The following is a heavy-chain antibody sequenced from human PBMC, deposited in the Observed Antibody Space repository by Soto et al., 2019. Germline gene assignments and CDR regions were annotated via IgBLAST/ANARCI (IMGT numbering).Heavy chain of an antibody. Sequence: QVQLVESGGGVVQPGRSLRLSCAASGFTFSSYAMHWVRQAPGKGLEWVAVMSYDGSNKYYADSVKGRFTISRDNSKNTLYLQMNSLRAEDTAVYSCAKVRSSGWSLPFDYWGQGTLVIVSS. CDR1: GFTFSSYA. V-gene: IGHV3-30*04. D-gene: IGHD6-19*01. J-gene: IGHJ4*02. CDR3: AKVRSSGWSLPFDY. CDR2: MSYDGSNK.